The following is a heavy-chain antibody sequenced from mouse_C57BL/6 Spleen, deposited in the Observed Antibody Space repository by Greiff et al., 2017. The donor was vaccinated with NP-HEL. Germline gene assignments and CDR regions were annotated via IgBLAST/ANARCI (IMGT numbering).Heavy chain of an antibody. CDR3: ARPVYYDYETWFAY. CDR1: GFTFSSYT. Sequence: EVKLVESGGGLVKPGGSLKLSCAASGFTFSSYTMSWVRQTPEKRLEWVATISGGGGNTYYPDSVKGRFTISRDNAKNTLYLQMSSLRSEDTALYYCARPVYYDYETWFAYWGQGTLVTVSA. D-gene: IGHD2-4*01. V-gene: IGHV5-9*01. J-gene: IGHJ3*01. CDR2: ISGGGGNT.